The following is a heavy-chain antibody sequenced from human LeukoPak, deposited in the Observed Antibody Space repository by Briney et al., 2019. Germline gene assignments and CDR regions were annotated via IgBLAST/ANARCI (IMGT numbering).Heavy chain of an antibody. CDR3: ARDIAVAGTGNWFDP. Sequence: PGGSLRLSCAASGFTFSSYGMHWVRQAPGKGLEWVAVIWYDGSNKYYADSVKGRFTISRDNSKNTLYLQMNSMRAEDTAVYYCARDIAVAGTGNWFDPWGQGTLVTVSS. V-gene: IGHV3-33*01. D-gene: IGHD6-19*01. CDR1: GFTFSSYG. CDR2: IWYDGSNK. J-gene: IGHJ5*02.